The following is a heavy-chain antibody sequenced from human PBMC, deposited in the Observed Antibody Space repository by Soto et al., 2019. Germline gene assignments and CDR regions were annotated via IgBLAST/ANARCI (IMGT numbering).Heavy chain of an antibody. CDR3: ASLRLGELSPPLHY. D-gene: IGHD3-16*02. CDR2: IIPILGIA. Sequence: QVQLVQSGAEVKKPGSSVKVSCKASGGTFSSYTISWVRQAPGQGLEWMGRIIPILGIANYAQKFQGRVTITAEKSTSTAYMELSSLRSEDTAVYYCASLRLGELSPPLHYWGQGTLVTVSS. V-gene: IGHV1-69*02. CDR1: GGTFSSYT. J-gene: IGHJ4*02.